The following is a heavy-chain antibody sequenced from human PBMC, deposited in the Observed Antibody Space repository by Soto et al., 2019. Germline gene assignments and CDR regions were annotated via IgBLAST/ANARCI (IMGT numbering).Heavy chain of an antibody. CDR1: GFTFNSYW. CDR2: INFDGTTT. Sequence: EVQLVESGGGLVQPGGSLRLSCAASGFTFNSYWIHWVRQAPGKGLVWVSRINFDGTTTNHADSVKGRFTISRDNAKNTLYLQMNSLRDEDTAVYYCARGGFRQWLLDYWGQGSLVTVSS. J-gene: IGHJ4*02. CDR3: ARGGFRQWLLDY. D-gene: IGHD5-12*01. V-gene: IGHV3-74*01.